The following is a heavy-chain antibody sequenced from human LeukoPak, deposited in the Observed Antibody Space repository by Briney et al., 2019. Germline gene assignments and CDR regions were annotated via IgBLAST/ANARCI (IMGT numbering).Heavy chain of an antibody. CDR3: ARHKSGIDWFDP. J-gene: IGHJ5*02. CDR2: ICDTGNT. D-gene: IGHD1-14*01. CDR1: GDSISSSGFC. V-gene: IGHV4-39*01. Sequence: SETLSLTCTLSGDSISSSGFCWGWFRQPPGKGLECVGVICDTGNTYYNPSLKSRVTISVDTSRNQFSLRVTSVTAADTALYCCARHKSGIDWFDPWGQGTLVTVSS.